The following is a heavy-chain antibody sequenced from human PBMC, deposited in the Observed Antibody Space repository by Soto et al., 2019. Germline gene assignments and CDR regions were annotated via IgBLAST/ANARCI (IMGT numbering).Heavy chain of an antibody. CDR2: ISSNGGST. CDR1: GFTFSSYA. V-gene: IGHV3-64*01. J-gene: IGHJ3*02. D-gene: IGHD5-12*01. Sequence: PGGSLRLSCAASGFTFSSYAMHWVRQAPGKGLEYVSAISSNGGSTYYANSVKGRFTISRDNSKNTLYLQMGSLRAEDMAVYYCARAADSGDDSRLGTGRPFDIWGQGTMVTV. CDR3: ARAADSGDDSRLGTGRPFDI.